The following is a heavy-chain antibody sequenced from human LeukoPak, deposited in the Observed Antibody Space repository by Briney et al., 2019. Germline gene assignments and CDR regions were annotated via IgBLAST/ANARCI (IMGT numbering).Heavy chain of an antibody. D-gene: IGHD2-15*01. V-gene: IGHV3-7*01. J-gene: IGHJ6*03. CDR3: AGGSEYYYYYMDV. CDR1: GFTFTNYW. Sequence: GGSLRLSCAASGFTFTNYWMSWVRQAPGKGLEWVANIKQDGSEKYYVDSVKGRFTISRDNAKNSLYLQMNSLRAEDTAVYYCAGGSEYYYYYMDVWGKGTTVTVSS. CDR2: IKQDGSEK.